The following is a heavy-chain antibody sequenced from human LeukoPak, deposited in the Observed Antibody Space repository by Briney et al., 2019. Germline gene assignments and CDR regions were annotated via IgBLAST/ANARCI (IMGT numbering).Heavy chain of an antibody. Sequence: SETLSLTCAVSGGSISSSNWWSWVRQSPGKGLEWIGEIYHSGNTNYNPSLKSRVSISVDKPKNQFSLKLSSVTAADTAVYYCARQKKSWFDPWGQGTLVTVSS. V-gene: IGHV4-4*02. CDR2: IYHSGNT. CDR1: GGSISSSNW. CDR3: ARQKKSWFDP. J-gene: IGHJ5*02.